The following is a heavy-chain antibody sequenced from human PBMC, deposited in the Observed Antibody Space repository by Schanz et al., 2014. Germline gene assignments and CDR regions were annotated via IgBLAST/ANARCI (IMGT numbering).Heavy chain of an antibody. D-gene: IGHD3-3*01. V-gene: IGHV3-23*04. CDR1: GLTFSNHA. Sequence: EVQLVESGGGLVQPGGSLRLSCAASGLTFSNHAMSWVRQAPGKGLEWVSAISGSGDNTFYEDSVRGRFTISRDNSRTTLYLQMNSLRAEDTAIYYCAKEVRIVLRDWLPTPDFDYWGQGTLVTVSS. CDR2: ISGSGDNT. CDR3: AKEVRIVLRDWLPTPDFDY. J-gene: IGHJ4*02.